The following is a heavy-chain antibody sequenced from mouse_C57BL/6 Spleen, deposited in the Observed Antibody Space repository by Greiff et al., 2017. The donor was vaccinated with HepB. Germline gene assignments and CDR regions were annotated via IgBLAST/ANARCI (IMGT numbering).Heavy chain of an antibody. CDR1: GFTFSDYY. CDR3: ARPLGSSYAMDY. V-gene: IGHV5-12*01. D-gene: IGHD1-1*01. Sequence: EVKLLESGGGLVQPGGSLKLSCAASGFTFSDYYMYWVRQTPEKRLEWVAYISNGGGSTYYPDTVKGRFTISRDNAKNTLYLQMSRLKSEDTAMYYCARPLGSSYAMDYWGQGTSVTVSS. J-gene: IGHJ4*01. CDR2: ISNGGGST.